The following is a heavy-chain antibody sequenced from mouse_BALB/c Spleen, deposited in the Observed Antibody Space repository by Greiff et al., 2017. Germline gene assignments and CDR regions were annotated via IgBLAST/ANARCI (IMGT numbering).Heavy chain of an antibody. CDR1: GYSITSGYY. CDR2: ISYDGSN. CDR3: ARIYYGYDDAMDY. Sequence: EVKLMESGPGLVKPSQSLSLTCSVTGYSITSGYYWDWIRQFPGNKLEWMGYISYDGSNNYNPSLKNRISITRDTSKNQFFLKLNSVTTEDTATYYCARIYYGYDDAMDYWGQGTSVTVSS. J-gene: IGHJ4*01. V-gene: IGHV3-6*02. D-gene: IGHD2-2*01.